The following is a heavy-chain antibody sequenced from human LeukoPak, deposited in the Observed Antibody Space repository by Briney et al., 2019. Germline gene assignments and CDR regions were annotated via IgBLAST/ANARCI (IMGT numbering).Heavy chain of an antibody. V-gene: IGHV3-66*02. Sequence: GGSLRLSCAASGFTFSSYAISWVRQAPGKGLEWVSVIYSGGSTDYADSVKGRFTISRDNSKNTLYLQMNSLRAEDTAVYYCARDVSLYCSSATCFHDAFDIWGQGTMVTVSS. CDR1: GFTFSSYA. D-gene: IGHD2-2*01. CDR3: ARDVSLYCSSATCFHDAFDI. CDR2: IYSGGST. J-gene: IGHJ3*02.